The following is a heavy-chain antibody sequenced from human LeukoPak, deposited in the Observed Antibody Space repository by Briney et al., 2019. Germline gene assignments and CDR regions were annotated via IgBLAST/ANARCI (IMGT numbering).Heavy chain of an antibody. J-gene: IGHJ4*02. CDR3: AKGGGMVRGNYYFDY. D-gene: IGHD3-10*01. CDR1: GYTFTSYY. V-gene: IGHV1-46*01. Sequence: GASVKVSCKASGYTFTSYYMHWVRQAPGQGLEWMGIINPSGGSTSYAQKFQGRVTMTRDTSTSTVYMELSSLRSEDTAVYYCAKGGGMVRGNYYFDYWGQGTLVTVSS. CDR2: INPSGGST.